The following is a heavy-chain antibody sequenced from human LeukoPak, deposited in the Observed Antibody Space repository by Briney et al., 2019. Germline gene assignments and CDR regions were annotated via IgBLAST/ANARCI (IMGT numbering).Heavy chain of an antibody. D-gene: IGHD5-24*01. CDR2: IYPNSGGT. J-gene: IGHJ3*02. CDR1: GYTFTGYY. V-gene: IGHV1-2*02. CDR3: ARDRDGSTSAFDI. Sequence: ASVKVSCKASGYTFTGYYMHWVRQAPGQGLEWMGWIYPNSGGTNYAQKFQGRVTMTRDTSISTAYMELSRLRSDDTAVYYCARDRDGSTSAFDIWGQGTMVTVSS.